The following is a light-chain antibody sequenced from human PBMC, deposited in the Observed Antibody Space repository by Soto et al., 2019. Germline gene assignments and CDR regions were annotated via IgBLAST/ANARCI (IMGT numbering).Light chain of an antibody. Sequence: EIVLTQSPGTLSLSPGERATLSCRASQSVSSSYLAWYQQKPGQAPRLLIYGASSRATGIPDRFSGSGSGTDCTLTISRLEPEDFAVYDCQQYGSSPSITFGQGTRLEIK. CDR3: QQYGSSPSIT. V-gene: IGKV3-20*01. CDR1: QSVSSSY. CDR2: GAS. J-gene: IGKJ5*01.